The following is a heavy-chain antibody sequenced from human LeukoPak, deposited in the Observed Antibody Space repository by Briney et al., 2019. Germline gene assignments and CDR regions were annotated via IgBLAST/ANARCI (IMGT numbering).Heavy chain of an antibody. D-gene: IGHD3-10*01. CDR1: GYTFTNYG. CDR3: ARDRGYYYDSGSIY. Sequence: ASVKVSCKASGYTFTNYGISWVRQAPGQGLEWMGWISAYNGNTNYAQKFQARVTMTTDASTSTAYMELRSLRSDDTAVYFCARDRGYYYDSGSIYWGQGTLVTVSS. J-gene: IGHJ4*02. CDR2: ISAYNGNT. V-gene: IGHV1-18*01.